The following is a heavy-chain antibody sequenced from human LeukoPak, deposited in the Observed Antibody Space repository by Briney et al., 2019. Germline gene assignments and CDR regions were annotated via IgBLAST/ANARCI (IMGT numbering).Heavy chain of an antibody. Sequence: GGSLRLSCAASGFTFDDYAMHWVRQAPGKGLEWVSLISGDGGSTYYADSVKGRFTISRDNSKNSLYLQMNSLRTEDTALYYCVGLGENYWGQGTLVTVSS. CDR3: VGLGENY. J-gene: IGHJ4*02. D-gene: IGHD3-10*01. CDR1: GFTFDDYA. CDR2: ISGDGGST. V-gene: IGHV3-43*02.